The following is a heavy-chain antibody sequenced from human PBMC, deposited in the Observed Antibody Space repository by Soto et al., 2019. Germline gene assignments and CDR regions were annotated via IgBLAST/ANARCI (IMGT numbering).Heavy chain of an antibody. J-gene: IGHJ4*02. V-gene: IGHV1-18*01. CDR3: AIQDTYYDILTGYSPIDY. CDR1: GYTFPSYA. CDR2: ISAYNGNT. Sequence: ASVKVSCKASGYTFPSYAIIWVRQAPGQGLEWMGWISAYNGNTNYAQKLQGRVTMTTDTSTSTAYMELRSLRSDDTAVYYCAIQDTYYDILTGYSPIDYWGQGTLVTVSS. D-gene: IGHD3-9*01.